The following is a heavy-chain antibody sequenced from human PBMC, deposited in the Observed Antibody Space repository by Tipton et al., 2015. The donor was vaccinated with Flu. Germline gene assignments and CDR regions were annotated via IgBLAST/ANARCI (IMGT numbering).Heavy chain of an antibody. Sequence: GLVKPSETLSLNCAVAGYSISSGYYWGWIRQPPGKTLEWIGSVYYSGTTSYNPSLKSRVTISVDTSKNHFSLRLDSVTAADTAVYYWASSMTALNYFDAWGQGALVTVSS. CDR1: GYSISSGYY. CDR2: VYYSGTT. V-gene: IGHV4-38-2*01. J-gene: IGHJ4*02. CDR3: ASSMTALNYFDA. D-gene: IGHD2-21*02.